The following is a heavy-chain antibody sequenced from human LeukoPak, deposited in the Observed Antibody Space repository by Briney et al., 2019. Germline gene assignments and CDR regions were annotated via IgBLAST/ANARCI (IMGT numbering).Heavy chain of an antibody. D-gene: IGHD2-2*01. CDR2: IYHSGSS. J-gene: IGHJ4*02. CDR3: ARQPRYCSSISCYRIDY. Sequence: VKPSETLSLTCAVSGYSISSGYYWGWIRQPPGKGLEWIGSIYHSGSSYYNPSLKSRVTISVDTSKNQFSLKLSSVTAADTAVYYCARQPRYCSSISCYRIDYWGQGTLVTVSS. V-gene: IGHV4-38-2*01. CDR1: GYSISSGYY.